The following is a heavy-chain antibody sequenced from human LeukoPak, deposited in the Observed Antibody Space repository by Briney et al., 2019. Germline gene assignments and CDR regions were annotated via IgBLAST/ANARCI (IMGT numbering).Heavy chain of an antibody. CDR2: ISYDGSNK. CDR1: GFTFSSYA. Sequence: GGSLRLSCAASGFTFSSYAMHWVRQAPGKGLEWVAVISYDGSNKYYADSVKGRFTISRDNSKDTLYLQMNSLRAEDTAVYYCARDFEGGRHDTRAFDIWGQGTMVTVSS. J-gene: IGHJ3*02. CDR3: ARDFEGGRHDTRAFDI. V-gene: IGHV3-30-3*01. D-gene: IGHD3-22*01.